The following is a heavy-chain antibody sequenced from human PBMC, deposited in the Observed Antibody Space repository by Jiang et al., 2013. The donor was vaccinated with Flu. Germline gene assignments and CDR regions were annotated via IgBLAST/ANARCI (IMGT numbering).Heavy chain of an antibody. D-gene: IGHD5-24*01. Sequence: QLVESGGRLIQPGGSLRLSCAASGFTVSNNYMTWVRQAPGRGLEWVSIIYTGGVFSGTGTDYADSVKGRFTISRDNSKNTLYLQMNNLRAEDTAVYYCAKAGGATLPFDYWGQGTLVTVSS. CDR3: AKAGGATLPFDY. CDR1: GFTVSNNY. CDR2: IYTGGVFSGTGT. J-gene: IGHJ4*02. V-gene: IGHV3-53*01.